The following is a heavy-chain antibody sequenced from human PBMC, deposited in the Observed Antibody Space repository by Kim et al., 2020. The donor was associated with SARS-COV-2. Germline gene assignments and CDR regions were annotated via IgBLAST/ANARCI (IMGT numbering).Heavy chain of an antibody. D-gene: IGHD2-2*01. CDR2: T. J-gene: IGHJ4*02. Sequence: TDDIPSLKSRVPISVATSKNQFSLKRSSVTAADTAVYYCARHPYQLLIDYWGQGTLVTVSS. CDR3: ARHPYQLLIDY. V-gene: IGHV4-39*01.